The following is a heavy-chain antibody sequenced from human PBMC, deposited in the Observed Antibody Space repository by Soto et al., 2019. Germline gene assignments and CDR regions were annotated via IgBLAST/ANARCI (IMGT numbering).Heavy chain of an antibody. J-gene: IGHJ4*02. V-gene: IGHV1-18*01. CDR1: GYTFTSYG. CDR3: ARITMVRGVIITWAY. CDR2: ISAYNGNT. D-gene: IGHD3-10*01. Sequence: ASVKVSCKASGYTFTSYGISWVRQAPGQGLEWMGWISAYNGNTNYAQKLQGRVTMTTDTSTSTAYMELRSLRSDDTAVYYCARITMVRGVIITWAYWGQGTPVTVSS.